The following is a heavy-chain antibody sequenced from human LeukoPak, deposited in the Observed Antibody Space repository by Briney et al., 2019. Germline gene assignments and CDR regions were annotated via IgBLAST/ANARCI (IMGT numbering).Heavy chain of an antibody. D-gene: IGHD6-13*01. J-gene: IGHJ4*02. CDR3: ARQRQLVRRFDY. V-gene: IGHV4-4*07. CDR2: IYTSGST. CDR1: GVSISSYY. Sequence: SETLSLTCTVSGVSISSYYWSWIRQPAGKGLEWIGRIYTSGSTNYNPSLKSRVTMSVDTSKNQFSLKLSSVTAADTAVYYCARQRQLVRRFDYWGQGTLVTVSS.